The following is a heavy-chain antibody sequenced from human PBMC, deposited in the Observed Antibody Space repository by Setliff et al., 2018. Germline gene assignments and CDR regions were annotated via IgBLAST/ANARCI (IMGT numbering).Heavy chain of an antibody. J-gene: IGHJ4*02. CDR1: GYTLSRHY. Sequence: GASVKVSCKATGYTLSRHYMHWVRQAPGQGLEWMGIINPGGGSASIVEKFQGRVTMAWDTSISTAYMDLSRLTSDDTATYYCAGVDVLTASPFWGQGTLVTVSS. CDR3: AGVDVLTASPF. V-gene: IGHV1-46*01. CDR2: INPGGGSA. D-gene: IGHD3-9*01.